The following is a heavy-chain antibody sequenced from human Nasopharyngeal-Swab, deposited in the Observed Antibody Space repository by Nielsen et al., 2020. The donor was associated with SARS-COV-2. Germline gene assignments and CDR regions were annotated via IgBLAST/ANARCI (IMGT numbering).Heavy chain of an antibody. D-gene: IGHD3-3*01. V-gene: IGHV4-61*01. CDR1: GDSISNNNYY. CDR3: ARILTIFGVVASYYFDY. J-gene: IGHJ4*02. Sequence: SETLSLTCTISGDSISNNNYYWSWIRQPPGKGLEWIGYIYYSGSTNYNPSLKSRVTISVDTSKNQFSLKLSSVTAADTAVYYCARILTIFGVVASYYFDYWGQGTLVTVSS. CDR2: IYYSGST.